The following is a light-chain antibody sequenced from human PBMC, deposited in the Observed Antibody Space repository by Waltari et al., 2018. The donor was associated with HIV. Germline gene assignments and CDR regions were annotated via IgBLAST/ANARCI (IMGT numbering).Light chain of an antibody. CDR2: GVM. CDR3: SSYTSSSTV. CDR1: SSDVGSYNR. J-gene: IGLJ2*01. Sequence: QSALTQPPSVSGSPGQSVTISCTGTSSDVGSYNRVSWYQQPPGTAPKLMIYGVMNRPSGVPDRCSGSKSGNTASLTISGLQAEDEADYYCSSYTSSSTVFGGGTKLTVL. V-gene: IGLV2-18*02.